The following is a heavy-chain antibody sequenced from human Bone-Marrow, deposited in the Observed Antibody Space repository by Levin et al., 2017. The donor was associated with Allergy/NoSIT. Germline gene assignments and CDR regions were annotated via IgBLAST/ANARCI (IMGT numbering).Heavy chain of an antibody. J-gene: IGHJ4*02. V-gene: IGHV3-30*03. CDR1: GFTFNNYG. CDR3: ARTKYNSNYIYFDY. D-gene: IGHD1-1*01. Sequence: GGSLRLSCVASGFTFNNYGMHWVRQAPGKGLQWMAVISFDGSDTYYADSVKGRFTISRDNSKDTLYLQMDSLRAEDTAVYYCARTKYNSNYIYFDYWGQGTLLTVSS. CDR2: ISFDGSDT.